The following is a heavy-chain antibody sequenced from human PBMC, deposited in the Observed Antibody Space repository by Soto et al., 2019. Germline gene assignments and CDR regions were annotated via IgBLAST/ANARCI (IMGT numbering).Heavy chain of an antibody. V-gene: IGHV4-39*01. CDR2: FYYTGST. D-gene: IGHD1-26*01. CDR3: ARRLVGAVKGFDY. CDR1: GGSISSSNYH. Sequence: PSETLSLTCTVSGGSISSSNYHWGWIRQAPGKGLEWIGNFYYTGSTYYNPSLISRVTVSVDTSKNQFSLRLTSVTAADSATYYCARRLVGAVKGFDYWGQGALVTVSS. J-gene: IGHJ4*02.